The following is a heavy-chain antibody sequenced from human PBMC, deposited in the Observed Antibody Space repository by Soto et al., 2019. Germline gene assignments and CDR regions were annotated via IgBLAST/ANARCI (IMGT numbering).Heavy chain of an antibody. Sequence: XSVKVSCKASGYTFTSYGISWVRQATGQGLEWMGWMNPNSGNTGYAQKFQGRVTMTRNTSISTAYMELSSLRSEDTAVYYCARGVSYGDPPFDYWGQGTLVTVSS. CDR2: MNPNSGNT. CDR3: ARGVSYGDPPFDY. J-gene: IGHJ4*02. CDR1: GYTFTSYG. D-gene: IGHD4-17*01. V-gene: IGHV1-8*01.